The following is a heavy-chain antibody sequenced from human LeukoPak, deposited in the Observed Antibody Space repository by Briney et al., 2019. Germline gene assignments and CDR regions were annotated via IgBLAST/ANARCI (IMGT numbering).Heavy chain of an antibody. J-gene: IGHJ4*02. CDR3: ARQHSSGYYYFDY. D-gene: IGHD3-22*01. Sequence: SETLSLTCAVYGGSFSGYYWSWIRQPPGKGLEWIGEINHSGSTNYNPSLKSRVTISVDTSKNQFSLKLSSVTAADTAVYYCARQHSSGYYYFDYWGQGTLVTVSS. V-gene: IGHV4-34*01. CDR1: GGSFSGYY. CDR2: INHSGST.